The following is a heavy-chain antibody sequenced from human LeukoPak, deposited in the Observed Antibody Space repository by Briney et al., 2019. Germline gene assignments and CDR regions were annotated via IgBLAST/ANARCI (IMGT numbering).Heavy chain of an antibody. CDR3: ARGWRYYDSSSGYFDY. CDR2: IYYSGST. CDR1: GGSISSYY. D-gene: IGHD3-22*01. V-gene: IGHV4-59*01. Sequence: SETLSLTCTVSGGSISSYYWSWIRQPPGKGLEWIGYIYYSGSTNYNPSLKSRVTISVDTSKNQFSLKLSSVTAADTAVYYCARGWRYYDSSSGYFDYWGQGTLVTVSS. J-gene: IGHJ4*02.